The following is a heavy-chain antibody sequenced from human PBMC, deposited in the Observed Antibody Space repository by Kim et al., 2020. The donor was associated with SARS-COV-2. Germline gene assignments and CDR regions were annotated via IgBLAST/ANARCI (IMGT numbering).Heavy chain of an antibody. D-gene: IGHD2-15*01. CDR2: INHSGST. Sequence: SETLSLTCAVYGGSFSGYYWSWIRQPPGKGLEWIGEINHSGSTNYNPSLKSRVTISVDTSKNQFSLKLSSVTAADTAVYYCAHQMGGGAFDIWGQGTMVT. J-gene: IGHJ3*02. CDR1: GGSFSGYY. CDR3: AHQMGGGAFDI. V-gene: IGHV4-34*01.